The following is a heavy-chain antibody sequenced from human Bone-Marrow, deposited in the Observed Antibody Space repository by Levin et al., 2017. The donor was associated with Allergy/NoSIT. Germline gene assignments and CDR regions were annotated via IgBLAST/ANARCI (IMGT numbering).Heavy chain of an antibody. D-gene: IGHD3-3*01. J-gene: IGHJ2*01. CDR1: GGTFSSLA. Sequence: SVKVSCRAPGGTFSSLALNWVRQAPGQGLEWVGGFIALFGTSDYSRKFQDRITISADESTRTVYLELNSLRSDDTAIYYCACASGYFPTYFYLDVWGRGTLVTVSS. CDR2: FIALFGTS. CDR3: ACASGYFPTYFYLDV. V-gene: IGHV1-69*13.